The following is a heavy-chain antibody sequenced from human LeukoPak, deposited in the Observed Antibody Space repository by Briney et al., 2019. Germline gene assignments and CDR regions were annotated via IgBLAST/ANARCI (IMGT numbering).Heavy chain of an antibody. CDR2: ISAYNGNT. Sequence: ATVKVSCKASGYTFTSYGISWVRQAPGQGLEWMGWISAYNGNTNYAQKLQGRVTMTTDTSTSTAYMELSSLRSEDTAMYYCASALKLTAPIDYWGQGTLVTVSS. D-gene: IGHD2-21*02. CDR1: GYTFTSYG. CDR3: ASALKLTAPIDY. V-gene: IGHV1-18*01. J-gene: IGHJ4*02.